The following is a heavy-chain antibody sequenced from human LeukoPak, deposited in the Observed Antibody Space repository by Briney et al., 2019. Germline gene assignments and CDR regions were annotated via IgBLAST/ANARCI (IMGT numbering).Heavy chain of an antibody. Sequence: GGSLRLSCAASGFTFSNAYMNWVRLAPGKGLEWVANIKEDGTETYYVDSVKGRFTISRDNAKNSLYLQMNSLRVEDTAVYYCAKEGRSLQTYWGQGTLVTVSS. CDR3: AKEGRSLQTY. V-gene: IGHV3-7*03. CDR2: IKEDGTET. D-gene: IGHD5-24*01. CDR1: GFTFSNAY. J-gene: IGHJ4*02.